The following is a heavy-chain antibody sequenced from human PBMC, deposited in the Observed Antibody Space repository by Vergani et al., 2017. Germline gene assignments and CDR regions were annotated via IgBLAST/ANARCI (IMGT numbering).Heavy chain of an antibody. D-gene: IGHD6-6*01. J-gene: IGHJ4*02. Sequence: QLQLQESGPGLVKPSATLSLTCSVSGASIRSSNYYWGWIRQPPGKGLEWIASIYYSGSTYYNPSLKSRVTISVDTSKNQFSLKLSSVTAADTAVYFCAKSSPWIAAAPDSWGQGALVIVSS. V-gene: IGHV4-39*01. CDR2: IYYSGST. CDR1: GASIRSSNYY. CDR3: AKSSPWIAAAPDS.